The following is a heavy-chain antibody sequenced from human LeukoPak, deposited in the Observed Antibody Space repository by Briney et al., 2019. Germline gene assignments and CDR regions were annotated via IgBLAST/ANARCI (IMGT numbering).Heavy chain of an antibody. J-gene: IGHJ4*02. V-gene: IGHV1-18*01. D-gene: IGHD3-10*01. CDR2: ISAYNGNT. CDR1: GYTFTSYG. CDR3: ARGVSMYYYGSGSYY. Sequence: GASVKVSCKASGYTFTSYGIRWVRQAPGQGLEWMGWISAYNGNTNYAQKLQGRVTMTTDTSTSTAYMELRSLRSDDTAVYYCARGVSMYYYGSGSYYWGQGTLVTVSS.